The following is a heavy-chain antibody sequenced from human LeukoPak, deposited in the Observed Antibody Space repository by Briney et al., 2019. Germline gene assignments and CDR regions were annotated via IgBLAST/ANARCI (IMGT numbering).Heavy chain of an antibody. CDR2: INHSGST. CDR1: GGSFSGYY. Sequence: SETLSLTCAVYGGSFSGYYWSWIRQPPGKGLEWIGEINHSGSTNYNPSLKSRVTISVDTSKNQFSLKMSSVTAADTAVYYCARRGARYCSSTSCKKGAFDIWGQGTMVTVSS. CDR3: ARRGARYCSSTSCKKGAFDI. J-gene: IGHJ3*02. V-gene: IGHV4-34*01. D-gene: IGHD2-2*01.